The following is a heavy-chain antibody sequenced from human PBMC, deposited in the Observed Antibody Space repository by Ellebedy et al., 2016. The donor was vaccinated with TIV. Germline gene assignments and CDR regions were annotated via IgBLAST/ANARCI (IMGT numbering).Heavy chain of an antibody. D-gene: IGHD3-10*01. CDR1: GYSLTSNG. V-gene: IGHV1-18*01. CDR3: ARGLWFGELDV. J-gene: IGHJ6*02. Sequence: AASVKVSCKASGYSLTSNGISWVRQAPGQGLEWMGWIGAYNGNTNYAQKFQGRVTMTTETSTSTVYMDLRSLRSDDTAVYYCARGLWFGELDVWGQGTTVTVSS. CDR2: IGAYNGNT.